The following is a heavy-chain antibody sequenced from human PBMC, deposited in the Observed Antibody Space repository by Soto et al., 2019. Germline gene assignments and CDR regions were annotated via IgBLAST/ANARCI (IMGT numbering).Heavy chain of an antibody. CDR2: IGGSGGYT. V-gene: IGHV3-23*01. Sequence: PGGSLRLSCAASGFTFSNFAMSWVRQAPGKGLEWVSTIGGSGGYTYYADSVKGRFTISRDNSRNTLYLQMNSLRAEDTAGYYCANSRIAVAATRGLFDYWGQGTLVTVSS. J-gene: IGHJ4*02. CDR1: GFTFSNFA. D-gene: IGHD6-19*01. CDR3: ANSRIAVAATRGLFDY.